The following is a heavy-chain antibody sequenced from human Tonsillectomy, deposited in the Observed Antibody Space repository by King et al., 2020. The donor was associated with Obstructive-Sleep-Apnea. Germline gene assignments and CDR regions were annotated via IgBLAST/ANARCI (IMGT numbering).Heavy chain of an antibody. Sequence: GQLVQSGAEVKKPGESLKISCKVSGYSFTNYWIAWVRQMAGKGLEWMGVMYPGDSDTRYSPSFQGQVTISADKSISTAYLQWSSLKASDTAIYYCARHYPSFGDAGYFDDWGQGTLVTVSS. D-gene: IGHD4-17*01. CDR3: ARHYPSFGDAGYFDD. V-gene: IGHV5-51*01. CDR2: MYPGDSDT. CDR1: GYSFTNYW. J-gene: IGHJ4*02.